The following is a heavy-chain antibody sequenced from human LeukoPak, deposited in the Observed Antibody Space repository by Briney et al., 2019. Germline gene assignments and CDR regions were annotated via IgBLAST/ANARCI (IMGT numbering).Heavy chain of an antibody. J-gene: IGHJ4*02. D-gene: IGHD2-15*01. CDR3: ARDFFHGHCSGLSCFLLDY. V-gene: IGHV1-18*01. Sequence: ASVKVSCKASGYTFTSYGISWVRQAPGQGLEWMGWISAYNGNTNYAQKLQGRVTMTTDTSTNTACMELRSLRPDDTAVYYCARDFFHGHCSGLSCFLLDYWGQGSLVTVSS. CDR2: ISAYNGNT. CDR1: GYTFTSYG.